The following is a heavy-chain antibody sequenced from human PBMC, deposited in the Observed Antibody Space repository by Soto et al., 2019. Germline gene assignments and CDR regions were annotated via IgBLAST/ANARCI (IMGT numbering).Heavy chain of an antibody. CDR1: GGSISSGGYY. CDR3: ARRYGRAFDY. Sequence: SETLSLTCTVSGGSISSGGYYWSWFRQHPGKGLEWIGYIYYSGSTNYSPSLKSRVTISVDTSKNQFSLKLSSVTAADTAVDYCARRYGRAFDYWGQGTRVTVSS. J-gene: IGHJ4*02. CDR2: IYYSGST. V-gene: IGHV4-31*03. D-gene: IGHD1-1*01.